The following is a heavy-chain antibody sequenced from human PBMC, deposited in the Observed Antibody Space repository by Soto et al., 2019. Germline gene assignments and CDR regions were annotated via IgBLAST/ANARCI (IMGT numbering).Heavy chain of an antibody. Sequence: ASVKVSCKASGYSFSNYGIAWMRLAPGQGPEWMGWISPYNVRTNYAQNVKGRVVMTTDIYTNTVYLELRSLRSDDTAIYYCGRGRTDSYAMDVWGQGTTDTVSS. CDR2: ISPYNVRT. CDR3: GRGRTDSYAMDV. D-gene: IGHD2-8*02. CDR1: GYSFSNYG. V-gene: IGHV1-18*01. J-gene: IGHJ6*02.